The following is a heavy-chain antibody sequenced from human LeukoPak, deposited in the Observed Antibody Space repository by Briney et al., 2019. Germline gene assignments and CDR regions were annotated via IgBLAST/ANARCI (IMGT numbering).Heavy chain of an antibody. CDR3: ARDLDAVGTLDY. V-gene: IGHV1-2*02. CDR1: GYTFTGYY. Sequence: ASVKVSCKASGYTFTGYYMHWVRQAPGQGLEWMGWINPNSGGTNYAQKFQGRVTMTRDTSISTAYMELSRLRSDDTAVYYCARDLDAVGTLDYWGQGTLVTVSS. D-gene: IGHD6-19*01. CDR2: INPNSGGT. J-gene: IGHJ4*02.